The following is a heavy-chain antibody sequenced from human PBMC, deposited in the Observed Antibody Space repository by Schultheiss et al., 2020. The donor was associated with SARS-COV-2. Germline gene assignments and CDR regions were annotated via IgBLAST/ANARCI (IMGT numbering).Heavy chain of an antibody. CDR3: ARDVTYYYDSSGYYYTGPLGY. J-gene: IGHJ4*02. CDR2: INPNSGGT. Sequence: ASVKVSCKASGYTFTGYYMHWVRQAPGQGLEWMGWINPNSGGTNYAQKFQGRVTMTRDTSISTAYMELSRLRSDDTAVYYCARDVTYYYDSSGYYYTGPLGYWGQGTLVTVSS. V-gene: IGHV1-2*02. D-gene: IGHD3-22*01. CDR1: GYTFTGYY.